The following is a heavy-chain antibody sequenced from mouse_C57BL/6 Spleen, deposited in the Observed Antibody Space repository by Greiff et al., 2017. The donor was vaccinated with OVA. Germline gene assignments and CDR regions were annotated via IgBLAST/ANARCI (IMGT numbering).Heavy chain of an antibody. Sequence: VQLQQSGPELVKPGASVKISCKASGYSFTDYNMNWVKQSNGKSLEWIGVINPNYGTTSYNQKFKGKATLTVDKSSSTAYMQINSLTSEDSAVYYCAREAVRLITTNAMDYWGQGTSVTVSS. CDR2: INPNYGTT. CDR1: GYSFTDYN. J-gene: IGHJ4*01. CDR3: AREAVRLITTNAMDY. V-gene: IGHV1-39*01. D-gene: IGHD1-1*01.